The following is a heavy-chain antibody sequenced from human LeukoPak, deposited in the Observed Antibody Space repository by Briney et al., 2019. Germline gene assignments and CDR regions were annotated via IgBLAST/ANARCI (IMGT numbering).Heavy chain of an antibody. CDR2: ISSSSSYI. J-gene: IGHJ4*02. CDR3: ARDDSSGYYPPYYFDY. Sequence: GGSLRLSCAASGFSFGSYSMNWVRQAPGKGLEWVSSISSSSSYIYYADSVKGRFTISRDNAKNSLYLQMNSLRAEDTAVYYCARDDSSGYYPPYYFDYWGQGTLVTVSS. D-gene: IGHD3-22*01. CDR1: GFSFGSYS. V-gene: IGHV3-21*01.